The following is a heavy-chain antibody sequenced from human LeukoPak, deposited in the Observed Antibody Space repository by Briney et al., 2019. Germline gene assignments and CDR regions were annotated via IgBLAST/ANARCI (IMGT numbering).Heavy chain of an antibody. CDR2: IYYSGST. V-gene: IGHV4-39*01. CDR3: ARHEPYQYYFDY. CDR1: GGSISSSSYY. D-gene: IGHD1-14*01. J-gene: IGHJ4*02. Sequence: SETLSLTXTVPGGSISSSSYYWGWIRQPPGKGLEWIGSIYYSGSTYYNPSLKSRVTISVDTSKNQFSLKLSSVTAADTAVYYCARHEPYQYYFDYWGQGTLVTVSS.